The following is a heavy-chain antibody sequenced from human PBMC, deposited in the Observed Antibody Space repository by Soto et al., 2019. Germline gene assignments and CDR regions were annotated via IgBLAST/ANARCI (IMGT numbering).Heavy chain of an antibody. V-gene: IGHV3-33*01. CDR3: ARDWSTYGDYAFGY. D-gene: IGHD4-17*01. J-gene: IGHJ4*02. CDR2: IWYDGSNK. Sequence: VQLVESGGGVVQPGRSLRLSCAASGFTFSSYGMHWVRQAPGKGLEWVAVIWYDGSNKYYADSVKGRFTISRDNSKNTLYLQMNSLRAEDTAVYYCARDWSTYGDYAFGYWGQGTLVTVSS. CDR1: GFTFSSYG.